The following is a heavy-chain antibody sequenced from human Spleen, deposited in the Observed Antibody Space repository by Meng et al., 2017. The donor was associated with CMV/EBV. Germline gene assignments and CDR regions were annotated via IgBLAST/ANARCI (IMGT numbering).Heavy chain of an antibody. CDR3: ARGSLAAAAGKGLYYYYGMDV. D-gene: IGHD6-13*01. Sequence: SLKISCAASGFTFDDYAMHWVRQAPGKGLEWVSGISWNSGSIGYADSVKGRLTISRDNAKNSLYLQMNSLGAEDTAVYYCARGSLAAAAGKGLYYYYGMDVWGQGTTVTVSS. V-gene: IGHV3-9*01. J-gene: IGHJ6*02. CDR1: GFTFDDYA. CDR2: ISWNSGSI.